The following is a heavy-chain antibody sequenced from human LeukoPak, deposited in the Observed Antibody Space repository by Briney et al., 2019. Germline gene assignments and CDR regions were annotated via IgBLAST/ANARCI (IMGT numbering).Heavy chain of an antibody. D-gene: IGHD6-13*01. CDR2: ISGSGGST. V-gene: IGHV3-23*01. Sequence: GGSLRLSCAASGFTFSSYAMSWVRQAPGKGLEWVSAISGSGGSTYYADSVKGRFTIFRDNSKNTLYLQMNSLRAEDTAVYYCAKDNKAAPATVHFQHWGQGTLVTVSS. J-gene: IGHJ1*01. CDR1: GFTFSSYA. CDR3: AKDNKAAPATVHFQH.